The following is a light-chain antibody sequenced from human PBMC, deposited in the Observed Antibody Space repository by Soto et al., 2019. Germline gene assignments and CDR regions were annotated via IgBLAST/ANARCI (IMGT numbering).Light chain of an antibody. CDR2: ATS. CDR1: QSISNY. J-gene: IGKJ2*01. CDR3: QKYNSAPHT. Sequence: DIQMTQSPSSLSASVGDRVTISCRASQSISNYLAWYQQKPGKVPKLLIYATSTLQSGVPSRFSGSGSGTDFSLTISSLQPEDVATYYCQKYNSAPHTFGQGTTLEIK. V-gene: IGKV1-27*01.